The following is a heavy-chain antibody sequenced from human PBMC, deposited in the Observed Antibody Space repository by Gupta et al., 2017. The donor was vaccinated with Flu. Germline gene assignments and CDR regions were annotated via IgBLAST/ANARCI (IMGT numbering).Heavy chain of an antibody. Sequence: QVQLQESGPGLVKPSQTLSLTCTVSGDAISRGSYYWSWIRQPAGKGLEWIGRIYSNDNTNYNPSLKSRVTMSLDMSRNQFSLNLGSVTAADTAVYYCVREGTRGDWFDPWGQGTLVTVSS. J-gene: IGHJ5*02. CDR2: IYSNDNT. CDR1: GDAISRGSYY. V-gene: IGHV4-61*02. D-gene: IGHD3-10*01. CDR3: VREGTRGDWFDP.